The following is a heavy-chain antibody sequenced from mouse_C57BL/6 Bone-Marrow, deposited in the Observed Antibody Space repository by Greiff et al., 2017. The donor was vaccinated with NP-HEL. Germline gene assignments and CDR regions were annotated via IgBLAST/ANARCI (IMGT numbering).Heavy chain of an antibody. V-gene: IGHV5-2*01. CDR2: INSDGGSP. CDR1: EYEFPSHD. CDR3: ARVRSNYVGFAY. D-gene: IGHD2-5*01. Sequence: EVKLVESGGGLVQPGESLKLSCESNEYEFPSHDMSWVRKTPEKRLELVAAINSDGGSPYYPDNMERRFIISRDNTKKTLYLQMSSLRSEDTALYYCARVRSNYVGFAYWGQGTLVTVSA. J-gene: IGHJ3*01.